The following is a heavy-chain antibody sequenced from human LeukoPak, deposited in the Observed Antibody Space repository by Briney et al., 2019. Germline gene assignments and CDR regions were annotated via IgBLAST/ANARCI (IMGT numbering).Heavy chain of an antibody. Sequence: PGGSLRLSCAASGFAFSKYWMSWVRQAPGKGLEWVSAISGSGGSTYYADSVKGRFTISRDNSKNTLYLQMNSLRAEDTAVYYCAKDRPYDSSGYYQGYFDYWGQGTLVTVSS. V-gene: IGHV3-23*01. J-gene: IGHJ4*02. CDR3: AKDRPYDSSGYYQGYFDY. CDR1: GFAFSKYW. D-gene: IGHD3-22*01. CDR2: ISGSGGST.